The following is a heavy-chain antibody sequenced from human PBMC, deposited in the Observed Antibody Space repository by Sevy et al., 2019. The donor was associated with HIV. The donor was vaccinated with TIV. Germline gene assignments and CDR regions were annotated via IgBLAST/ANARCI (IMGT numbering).Heavy chain of an antibody. J-gene: IGHJ3*02. V-gene: IGHV1-18*01. CDR1: GYTFTSYG. Sequence: ASVKVSCKASGYTFTSYGISWVRQAPGQGLEWMGWISAYNGNTNYAQKLQGRVTMTTDTSMITAYMELRSLRSDDTAVYYCARDRVGRSSVPWDRIDAFDIWGQGTMVTVSS. CDR2: ISAYNGNT. CDR3: ARDRVGRSSVPWDRIDAFDI. D-gene: IGHD6-25*01.